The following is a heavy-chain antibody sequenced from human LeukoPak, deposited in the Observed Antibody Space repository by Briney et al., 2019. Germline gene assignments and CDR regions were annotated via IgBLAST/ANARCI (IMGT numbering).Heavy chain of an antibody. CDR1: GYTFTSSG. CDR3: SRVGAIAAAGKVDY. Sequence: ASVTVSCKASGYTFTSSGISWVRHAPGQPLEKMELISAYNGNTIYAEMLQGRVTMATDTSTSKAYMEVRSLRSDDTAVYYCSRVGAIAAAGKVDYWGQGTLVTVSS. D-gene: IGHD6-13*01. J-gene: IGHJ4*02. CDR2: ISAYNGNT. V-gene: IGHV1-18*04.